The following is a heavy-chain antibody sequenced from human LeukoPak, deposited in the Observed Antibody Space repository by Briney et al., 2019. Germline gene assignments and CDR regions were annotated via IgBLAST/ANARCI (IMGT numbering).Heavy chain of an antibody. D-gene: IGHD2-15*01. CDR1: GFTFRSYA. CDR3: ARDCGGGSCYGPYDAFDI. J-gene: IGHJ3*02. V-gene: IGHV3-23*01. CDR2: ISDSGGST. Sequence: GGSLRLSCAASGFTFRSYAMSWVRQAPGKGLEWVSLISDSGGSTYYADSVKGRFTISRDNSKNTLYLEMNSLRAEDTAVYYCARDCGGGSCYGPYDAFDIWGQGTMVTVSS.